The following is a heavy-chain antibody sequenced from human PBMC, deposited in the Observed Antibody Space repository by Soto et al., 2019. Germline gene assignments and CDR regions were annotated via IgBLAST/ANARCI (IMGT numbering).Heavy chain of an antibody. J-gene: IGHJ6*02. CDR1: GFTFSSYA. Sequence: PGGSLRLSCAASGFTFSSYAMSWVRQAPGKGLEWVSAISGSGGSTYYADSVKGRFTISRDNSKNTLYLQMNSLRAEDTAVYYCAKGIIVRVELWSRGLDGYYGMDVWGQGTTVTVSS. D-gene: IGHD3-16*01. V-gene: IGHV3-23*01. CDR3: AKGIIVRVELWSRGLDGYYGMDV. CDR2: ISGSGGST.